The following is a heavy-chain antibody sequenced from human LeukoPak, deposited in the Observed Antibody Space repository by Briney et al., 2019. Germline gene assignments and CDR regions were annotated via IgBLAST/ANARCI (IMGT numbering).Heavy chain of an antibody. CDR3: ARGRYRFTDDDYGDYVGDY. J-gene: IGHJ4*02. D-gene: IGHD4-17*01. V-gene: IGHV3-23*01. Sequence: PGGSLRLSCAASRFTFNSYAMSWVRQAPGKGLEWVSVIGGSNGITFYVGSVKGRFTISRDNSKDTLYLQMNSLRAEDTAVYYCARGRYRFTDDDYGDYVGDYWGQGTLVTVSS. CDR1: RFTFNSYA. CDR2: IGGSNGIT.